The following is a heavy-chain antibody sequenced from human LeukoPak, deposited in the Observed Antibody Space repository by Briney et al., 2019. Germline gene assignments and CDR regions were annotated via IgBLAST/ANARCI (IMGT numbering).Heavy chain of an antibody. J-gene: IGHJ4*02. V-gene: IGHV1-2*06. CDR3: ASDDPKYSSGWYYGY. Sequence: ASVRVSCKASGYTFTGYYMHWVRQAPGQGLEWMGRINPNSGGTNYAQKFQGRVTMTRDTSISTAYMELSRLRSDDTAVYYCASDDPKYSSGWYYGYWGQGTLVTVSS. CDR1: GYTFTGYY. D-gene: IGHD6-19*01. CDR2: INPNSGGT.